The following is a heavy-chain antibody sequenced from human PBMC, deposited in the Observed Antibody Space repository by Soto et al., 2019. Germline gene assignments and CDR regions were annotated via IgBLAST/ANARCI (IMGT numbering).Heavy chain of an antibody. V-gene: IGHV4-30-2*01. CDR2: IYHSGST. Sequence: TLSLTCAVSGGSISSGGYSWSWIRQPPGKGLEWIGYIYHSGSTYYNTSLKSRVTISVDRSKNQFSLKLSSVTAADTAVYYCARVPGPWGQGTLVTVSS. CDR1: GGSISSGGYS. CDR3: ARVPGP. J-gene: IGHJ5*02.